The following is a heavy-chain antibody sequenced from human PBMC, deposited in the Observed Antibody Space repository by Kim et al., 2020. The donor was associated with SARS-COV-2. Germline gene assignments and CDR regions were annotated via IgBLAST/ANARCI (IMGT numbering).Heavy chain of an antibody. Sequence: GGSLRLSCAASGFTFTSRAMSWVRQAPGKGPEWVASINNGGNAYYADSVKGRFTVSRDITRDTLYLQMNNLRAEDTALYYCAKDHPSSGWTAFDSWCQG. D-gene: IGHD6-19*01. CDR3: AKDHPSSGWTAFDS. CDR1: GFTFTSRA. CDR2: INNGGNA. J-gene: IGHJ4*02. V-gene: IGHV3-23*01.